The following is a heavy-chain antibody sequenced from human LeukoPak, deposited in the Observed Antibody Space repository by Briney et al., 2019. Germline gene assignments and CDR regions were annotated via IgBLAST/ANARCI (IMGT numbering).Heavy chain of an antibody. CDR2: TSAYNGNT. CDR1: GGTFSSYA. J-gene: IGHJ6*03. Sequence: ASVKVSCKASGGTFSSYAITWVRQAPGQGLEWMGWTSAYNGNTNYAQKLQGRVTMTTDTSTSTAYMELSRLRSDDTAVYYCAREDYDFWSGRLNYMDVWGKGTTVTVSS. D-gene: IGHD3-3*01. V-gene: IGHV1-18*01. CDR3: AREDYDFWSGRLNYMDV.